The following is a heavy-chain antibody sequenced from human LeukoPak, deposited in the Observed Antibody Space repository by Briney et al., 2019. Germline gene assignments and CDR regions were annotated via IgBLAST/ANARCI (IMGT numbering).Heavy chain of an antibody. V-gene: IGHV3-64*01. CDR1: GFTFSSYA. CDR2: ISSNGGST. J-gene: IGHJ4*02. Sequence: GGSLRLSCAASGFTFSSYAMHWVRQAPGKGLEYVSAISSNGGSTYYANSVKGRFTISRDNSKNTLYLQMGSRRAEDMAVYYCARGERAPDWGQGTRVTVSS. CDR3: ARGERAPD. D-gene: IGHD3-16*01.